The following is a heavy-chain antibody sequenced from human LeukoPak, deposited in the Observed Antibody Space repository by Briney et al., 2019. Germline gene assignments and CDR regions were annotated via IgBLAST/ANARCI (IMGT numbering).Heavy chain of an antibody. J-gene: IGHJ5*02. Sequence: GGSLRLSCAASGFTFDDYAMHWVRQAPGKGLEWVSGISWNSGSIGYADSVKGRFTISRDNAKTSLYLQMNSLRAEDTALYYCAKDSLPTIFGVIDPWGQGTLVTVSS. CDR2: ISWNSGSI. D-gene: IGHD3-3*01. V-gene: IGHV3-9*01. CDR3: AKDSLPTIFGVIDP. CDR1: GFTFDDYA.